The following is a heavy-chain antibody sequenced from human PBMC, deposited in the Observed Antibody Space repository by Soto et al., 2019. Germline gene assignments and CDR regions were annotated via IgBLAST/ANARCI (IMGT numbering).Heavy chain of an antibody. CDR1: GGSISSSNW. D-gene: IGHD5-12*01. J-gene: IGHJ6*02. V-gene: IGHV4-4*02. Sequence: SETLSLTCAVSGGSISSSNWWSWVRQPPGKGLEWIGEIYHSGSTNYNPSLKSRVTISVDKSKNQFSLKLSSVTAADTAVYYCARDIVTTIGLAGGSYYGMDVWGQGTTVTVSS. CDR3: ARDIVTTIGLAGGSYYGMDV. CDR2: IYHSGST.